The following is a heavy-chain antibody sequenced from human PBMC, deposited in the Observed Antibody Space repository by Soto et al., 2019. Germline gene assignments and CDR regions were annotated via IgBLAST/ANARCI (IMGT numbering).Heavy chain of an antibody. V-gene: IGHV3-23*01. CDR3: ATSRWLLLGAEGY. Sequence: EVQLLESGGGLVQPGGSLRLSCAASGFTFSGYAMSWVRQAPGRGLEWVSSITDSGGNTYYADSVTGRFTVSRDNSTNTLHLQMNSLRDDDTAVYYCATSRWLLLGAEGYWGQRTMVTVYS. CDR1: GFTFSGYA. J-gene: IGHJ4*02. D-gene: IGHD5-12*01. CDR2: ITDSGGNT.